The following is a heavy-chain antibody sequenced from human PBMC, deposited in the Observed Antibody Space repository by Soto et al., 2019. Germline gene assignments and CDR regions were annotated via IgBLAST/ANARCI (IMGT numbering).Heavy chain of an antibody. Sequence: PGGSLRLSCAASGFTVSSNYVSWVRQAPGKGLEWVSVVYSGGSTYYAGSVKGRFTSSRDNSKDTLYLQMNSLRAEDTAVYYCAGHSHKDYWGQGTLVTVSS. J-gene: IGHJ4*02. CDR2: VYSGGST. CDR1: GFTVSSNY. V-gene: IGHV3-66*04. CDR3: AGHSHKDY.